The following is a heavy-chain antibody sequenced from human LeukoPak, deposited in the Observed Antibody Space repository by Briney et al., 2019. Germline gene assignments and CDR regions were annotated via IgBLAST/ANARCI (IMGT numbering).Heavy chain of an antibody. J-gene: IGHJ4*02. Sequence: GGSLRLSCAASGFTFSSYSMNWVRQAPGKGLGWVSSISSSSSYIYYADSVKGRFTISRDNAKNSLYLQMNSLRAEDTAVYYCARDDVVVPAAKPGLDYWGQGTLVTVSS. V-gene: IGHV3-21*01. D-gene: IGHD2-2*01. CDR2: ISSSSSYI. CDR1: GFTFSSYS. CDR3: ARDDVVVPAAKPGLDY.